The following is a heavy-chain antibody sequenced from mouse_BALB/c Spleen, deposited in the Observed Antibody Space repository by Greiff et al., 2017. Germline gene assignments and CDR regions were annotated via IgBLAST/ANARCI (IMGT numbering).Heavy chain of an antibody. CDR1: GFAFSSYD. V-gene: IGHV5-12-1*01. D-gene: IGHD2-1*01. J-gene: IGHJ2*01. Sequence: EVQVVESGGGLVQPGGSRKLSCAASGFAFSSYDMSWVRQTPEKRLEWVAYISSGGGSTYYPDTVKGRFTISRDNAKNTLYLQMSSLKSEDTAMFYCARRGGNSYFDYWGQGTTLTVSS. CDR2: ISSGGGST. CDR3: ARRGGNSYFDY.